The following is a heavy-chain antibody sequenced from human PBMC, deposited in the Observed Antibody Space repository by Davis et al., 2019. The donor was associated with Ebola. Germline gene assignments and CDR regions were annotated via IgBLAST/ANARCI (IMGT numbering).Heavy chain of an antibody. J-gene: IGHJ5*02. CDR2: IYYSGST. V-gene: IGHV4-59*01. D-gene: IGHD3-10*01. CDR3: ARGAPRGGLS. CDR1: GGSISSYY. Sequence: PSETLSLTCTVSGGSISSYYWSWIRQPPGKGLEWIGYIYYSGSTNYNPSLKSRVTISVDTSKNQFSLKLSSVTAADTAVYYCARGAPRGGLSWGQGTLVTVSS.